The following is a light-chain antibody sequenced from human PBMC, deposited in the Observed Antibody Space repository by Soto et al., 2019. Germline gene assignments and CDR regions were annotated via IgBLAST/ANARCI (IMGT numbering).Light chain of an antibody. Sequence: EIVWTQSPATLSLSPGERATLSCRASQSVSSYLAWYQPKPGQAPRLLIYDASNRATGIPARFSGSGSGTDFTLTISSLEPEDFAVYYCQQRSNWPPYTFGQGTKLEIK. V-gene: IGKV3-11*01. J-gene: IGKJ2*01. CDR2: DAS. CDR1: QSVSSY. CDR3: QQRSNWPPYT.